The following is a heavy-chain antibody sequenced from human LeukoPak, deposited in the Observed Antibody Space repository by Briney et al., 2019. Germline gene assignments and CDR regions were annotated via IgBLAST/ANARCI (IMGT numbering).Heavy chain of an antibody. Sequence: ASVKVSCKASGYTFTDHYVHWVRQAPGQGLEWMGWINPDSGDTSYAQKFQGRVTMTRDTSISTAYMELNRLRSDDTAVYYCASDSAAMTGIGYDYWGQGTLVTDSS. CDR1: GYTFTDHY. D-gene: IGHD6-19*01. CDR3: ASDSAAMTGIGYDY. J-gene: IGHJ4*02. CDR2: INPDSGDT. V-gene: IGHV1-2*02.